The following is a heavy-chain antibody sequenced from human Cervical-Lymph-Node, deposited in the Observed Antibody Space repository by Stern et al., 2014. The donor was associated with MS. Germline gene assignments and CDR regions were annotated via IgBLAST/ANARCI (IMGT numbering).Heavy chain of an antibody. CDR1: GASISDSY. V-gene: IGHV4-59*01. D-gene: IGHD3-3*01. Sequence: LHLVESVPGLVKPSETLSLSCTVSGASISDSYWSRIRQPPGKRLELIGYVSYSGSTNSNASLKSLVTISVDTSNNQISLRLSSVTAADTAGYYCARVHDYDFWSGFRSMDVWGQGTTVTVSS. J-gene: IGHJ6*02. CDR2: VSYSGST. CDR3: ARVHDYDFWSGFRSMDV.